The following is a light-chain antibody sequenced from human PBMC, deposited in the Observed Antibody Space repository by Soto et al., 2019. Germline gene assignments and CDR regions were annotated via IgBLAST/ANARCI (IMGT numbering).Light chain of an antibody. J-gene: IGKJ5*01. Sequence: IQMTQSPSSVSASVGDRVTITCRASQDVSNWLAWYQQKPGKAPKLLISGASSLQSGVPSRFSGSGSGTDFSLTISSLQPEDFATYFCQQANSFPSFGQGTRLEIK. V-gene: IGKV1-12*02. CDR2: GAS. CDR3: QQANSFPS. CDR1: QDVSNW.